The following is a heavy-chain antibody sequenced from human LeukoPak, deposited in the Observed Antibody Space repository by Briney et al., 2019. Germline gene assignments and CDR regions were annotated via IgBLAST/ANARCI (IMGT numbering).Heavy chain of an antibody. Sequence: KPSETLSLTCTVSGGSISPYYWSWIRQPPGKRLEWLGYIYYSGNTDYNPSLKSRVAISVDTSKNQFSLKLSSVTAADTAVYYCARSTGSTMFIDYWGQGTLVTVSS. D-gene: IGHD3-10*02. CDR3: ARSTGSTMFIDY. CDR1: GGSISPYY. V-gene: IGHV4-59*01. J-gene: IGHJ4*02. CDR2: IYYSGNT.